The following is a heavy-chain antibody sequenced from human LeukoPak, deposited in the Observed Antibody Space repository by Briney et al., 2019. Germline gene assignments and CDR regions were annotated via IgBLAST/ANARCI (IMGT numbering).Heavy chain of an antibody. J-gene: IGHJ6*03. CDR3: ARTTEGYCRGRSCYSYYYYMDV. V-gene: IGHV4-59*01. CDR2: IYYSGST. D-gene: IGHD2-15*01. CDR1: GGSISGYY. Sequence: PSETLSLTCTVSGGSISGYYWSWIWQPPGKGLEWIGYIYYSGSTNYNPSRKSRVTISVDTSKNQFSLKLSSVTAADTAVYYCARTTEGYCRGRSCYSYYYYMDVWGKGTTVTVSS.